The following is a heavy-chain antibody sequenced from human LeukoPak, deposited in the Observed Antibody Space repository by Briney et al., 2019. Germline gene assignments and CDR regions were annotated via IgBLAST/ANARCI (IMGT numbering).Heavy chain of an antibody. D-gene: IGHD3-16*02. CDR2: IYHSGST. J-gene: IGHJ4*02. CDR3: ARGPDYDYVWGSYRQFDY. CDR1: GGSISSSNW. Sequence: SETLSLTCAVSGGSISSSNWWSWVRQPPGKGLEWIGEIYHSGSTNYNPSLKSRVTISVDKSKNQFSLKLSSVTAADTAVYYCARGPDYDYVWGSYRQFDYWGQGTLVTVSS. V-gene: IGHV4-4*02.